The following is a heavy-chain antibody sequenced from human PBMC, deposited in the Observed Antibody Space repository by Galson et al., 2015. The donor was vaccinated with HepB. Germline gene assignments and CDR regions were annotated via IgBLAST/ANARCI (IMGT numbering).Heavy chain of an antibody. J-gene: IGHJ3*02. D-gene: IGHD6-13*01. CDR1: GYTFTSYY. V-gene: IGHV1-46*01. Sequence: SVKVSCKASGYTFTSYYMHWVRQAPGQGLEWMGIINPSGGSTSYAQKFQGRVTMTRDTSTSTVYMELSSLRSEDTAVYYCARDRAAAGPSLSDAFDIWGQGTMVTVSS. CDR2: INPSGGST. CDR3: ARDRAAAGPSLSDAFDI.